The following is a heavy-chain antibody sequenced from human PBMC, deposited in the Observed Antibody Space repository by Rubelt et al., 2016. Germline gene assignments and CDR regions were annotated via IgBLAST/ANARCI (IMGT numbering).Heavy chain of an antibody. D-gene: IGHD3-22*01. Sequence: QVQLQESGPGLVKPSQTLSLTCTVSGGSISSGGYYWGWIRQPPGKGLEWIGSIYYSGSTYYNPSLKSRVTISVNTSKNQFSLKLSSVTAADTAVYYCARLFEVVVHAFDIWGQGTMVTVSS. V-gene: IGHV4-39*01. CDR3: ARLFEVVVHAFDI. J-gene: IGHJ3*02. CDR2: IYYSGST. CDR1: GGSISSGGYY.